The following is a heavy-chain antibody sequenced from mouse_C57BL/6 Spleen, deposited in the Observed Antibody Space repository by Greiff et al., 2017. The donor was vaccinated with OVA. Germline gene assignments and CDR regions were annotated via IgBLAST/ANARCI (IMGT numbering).Heavy chain of an antibody. J-gene: IGHJ1*03. CDR3: ARTGTYFDV. V-gene: IGHV5-16*01. CDR2: INYDGSST. Sequence: EVKLLESEGGLVQPGSSMKLSCTASGFTFSDYYMAWVRQVPEKGLEWVANINYDGSSTYYLDSLKSRFIISRDNAKNILYLQMSSLKSEDTATYYCARTGTYFDVWGTGTTVTVSS. CDR1: GFTFSDYY. D-gene: IGHD4-1*01.